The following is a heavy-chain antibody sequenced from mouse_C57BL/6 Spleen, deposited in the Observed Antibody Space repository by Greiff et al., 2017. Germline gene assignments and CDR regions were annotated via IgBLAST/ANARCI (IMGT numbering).Heavy chain of an antibody. Sequence: VQLHQSGAELVRPGASVTLSCKASGYTFTDYEMHWVKQTPVHGLEWIGAIDPETGGTAYNQKFKGKAILTADKSPSTAYMELRSLTSEDSAVYYGSNGNAPYYAMDYWGQGTSVTVSS. J-gene: IGHJ4*01. D-gene: IGHD2-1*01. V-gene: IGHV1-15*01. CDR3: SNGNAPYYAMDY. CDR2: IDPETGGT. CDR1: GYTFTDYE.